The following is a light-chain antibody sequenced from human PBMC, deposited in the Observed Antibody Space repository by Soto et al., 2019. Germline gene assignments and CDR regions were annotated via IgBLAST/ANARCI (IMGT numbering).Light chain of an antibody. J-gene: IGKJ4*01. V-gene: IGKV3-20*01. Sequence: ETVLTQSPGTLSLSPGERATLSCRASQSISSGYLAWNQQRPGQAPRLLISGASNRATGIPDRFSGSGSGTDFTLTISRLEPEDFAVYYCQQYGGSPLVTFGGGTKVEIK. CDR2: GAS. CDR1: QSISSGY. CDR3: QQYGGSPLVT.